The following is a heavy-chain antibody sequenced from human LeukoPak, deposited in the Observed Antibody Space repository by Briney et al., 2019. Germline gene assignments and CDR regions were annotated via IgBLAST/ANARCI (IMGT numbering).Heavy chain of an antibody. CDR3: VRRIGATRGAD. CDR2: IYPGDSDV. V-gene: IGHV5-51*01. Sequence: GESLKISCKAYGYAFTNFWIGWVRQRPGKGLEWMGIIYPGDSDVRYSPSFQGHVTVSADKSLSTVYLQWGSLEAPDTAMYFCVRRIGATRGADWGQGTLVTVSS. D-gene: IGHD5-12*01. CDR1: GYAFTNFW. J-gene: IGHJ4*02.